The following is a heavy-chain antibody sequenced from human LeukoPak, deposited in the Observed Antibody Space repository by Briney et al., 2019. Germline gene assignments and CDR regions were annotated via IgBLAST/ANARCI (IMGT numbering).Heavy chain of an antibody. V-gene: IGHV3-20*04. CDR3: ASHGPYYDFWSGYSQGSDY. D-gene: IGHD3-3*01. CDR1: GFTFDDYG. CDR2: INWNGGST. J-gene: IGHJ4*02. Sequence: GGSLRLSCAASGFTFDDYGMSWVRQGPGKGLEWVSGINWNGGSTGYADSVKGRFTISRDNAKNSLYLQMNSLRAEDTAVYYCASHGPYYDFWSGYSQGSDYWGQGTLVTVSS.